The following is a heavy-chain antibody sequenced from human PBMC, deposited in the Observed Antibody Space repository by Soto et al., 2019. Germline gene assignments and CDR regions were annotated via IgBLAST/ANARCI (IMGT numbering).Heavy chain of an antibody. CDR2: ISAYNGNT. CDR3: PRDLPFIAVAGTRAFDI. D-gene: IGHD6-19*01. Sequence: QVQLVQSGAEVKKPGASGKISCKASVYTFTSYGISWVRQAPEQGVEWMGSISAYNGNTNHARKLQSTVIMTTDTSPSTGYTELMSLRTADTAVYYCPRDLPFIAVAGTRAFDIWFHGTMVTVSS. CDR1: VYTFTSYG. V-gene: IGHV1-18*01. J-gene: IGHJ3*02.